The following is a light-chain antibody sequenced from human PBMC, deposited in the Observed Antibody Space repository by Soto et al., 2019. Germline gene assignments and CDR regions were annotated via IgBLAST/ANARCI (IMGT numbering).Light chain of an antibody. CDR3: QSYASSLSAVV. J-gene: IGLJ2*01. CDR1: SCNVGACND. CDR2: GNS. V-gene: IGLV1-40*01. Sequence: QSVLTQPPSVSGSPGQTITISCTGSSCNVGACNDVYWYQQLPGKAPKLIIYGNSKRPSGVPDRFSGSKSGNSASLAITGLQAEDEADYYCQSYASSLSAVVFGSGTKLTVL.